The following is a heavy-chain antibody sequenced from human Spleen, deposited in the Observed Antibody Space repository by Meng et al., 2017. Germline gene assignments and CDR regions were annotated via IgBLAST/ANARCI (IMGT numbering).Heavy chain of an antibody. V-gene: IGHV1-2*06. J-gene: IGHJ4*02. D-gene: IGHD1-26*01. CDR1: GYTFTDFY. CDR3: ASYYLGCY. Sequence: QVQLVQSGAEVMKPGASLKVSCKTSGYTFTDFYVHWVRQAPGQGLEWMGRINPNSGGTNYAQKFQGRVTMTRDTSISTAYMELSRLRSDDTAIYYCASYYLGCYWGQGTLVTVSS. CDR2: INPNSGGT.